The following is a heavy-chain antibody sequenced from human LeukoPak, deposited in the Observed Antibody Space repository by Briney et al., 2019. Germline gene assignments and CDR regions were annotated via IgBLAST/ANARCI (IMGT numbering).Heavy chain of an antibody. Sequence: ASVKVSCKASGYTFTSYGISWVRQAPGRGLEWMGWISAYNGNTNYAQKLQGRVTMTTDTSTSTAYMELRSLRSDDTAVYYCARDREITFGGVITDWGQGTLVTVSS. J-gene: IGHJ4*02. CDR3: ARDREITFGGVITD. V-gene: IGHV1-18*01. D-gene: IGHD3-16*02. CDR1: GYTFTSYG. CDR2: ISAYNGNT.